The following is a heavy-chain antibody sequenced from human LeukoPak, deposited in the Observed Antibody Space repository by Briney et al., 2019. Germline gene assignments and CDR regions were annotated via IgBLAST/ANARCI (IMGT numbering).Heavy chain of an antibody. V-gene: IGHV1-24*01. J-gene: IGHJ4*02. D-gene: IGHD3-16*01. CDR2: FDLEDGEP. Sequence: ASVKVSCKVSGYTLTELSMHWVRQAPGKGLEWMGNFDLEDGEPIYAQKFQGRVTMTEDTSTDTAYIDLSRLRSEDTAVYYGATDPGGNYYDYWGQGTLVSVSS. CDR1: GYTLTELS. CDR3: ATDPGGNYYDY.